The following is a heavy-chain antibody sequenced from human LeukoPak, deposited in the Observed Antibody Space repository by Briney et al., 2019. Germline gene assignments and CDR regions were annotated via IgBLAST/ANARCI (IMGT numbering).Heavy chain of an antibody. Sequence: SETLSLTCAVYGGSFSGYYWSWIRQPPGKGLEWIGEINHSGSTNYNPSLKSRVTISVDASKNQCSLKLSSVTAADTTVYYCARQNFYRYCRSTSCYRPYYYYYMDVWGKGTTVTVSS. CDR1: GGSFSGYY. D-gene: IGHD2-2*01. CDR3: ARQNFYRYCRSTSCYRPYYYYYMDV. J-gene: IGHJ6*03. CDR2: INHSGST. V-gene: IGHV4-34*01.